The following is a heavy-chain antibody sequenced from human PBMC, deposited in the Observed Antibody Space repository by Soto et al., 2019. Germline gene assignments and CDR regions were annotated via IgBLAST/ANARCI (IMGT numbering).Heavy chain of an antibody. V-gene: IGHV3-23*01. CDR2: ISDNDGST. Sequence: PREYLRDWYGASGGMLRKDDMIWVRQAPGKGLEWVSGISDNDGSTYYADSVKGRFTISRDNSKITLFLQMNSLRGEDTSIYYSANEGMAPNTRRYYFHWAQGP. D-gene: IGHD3-22*01. CDR1: GGMLRKDD. CDR3: ANEGMAPNTRRYYFH. J-gene: IGHJ4*02.